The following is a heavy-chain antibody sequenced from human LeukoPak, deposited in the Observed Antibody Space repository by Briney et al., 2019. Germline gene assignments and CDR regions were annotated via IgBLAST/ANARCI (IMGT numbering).Heavy chain of an antibody. CDR3: ARDTLLLDYYDSRSSWFDP. CDR2: IYTSGST. D-gene: IGHD3-22*01. J-gene: IGHJ5*02. CDR1: GGSISSYY. Sequence: SETLSLTCTVSGGSISSYYWSWIRQPAGKGLEWIGRIYTSGSTNYNPSLKSRVTMSVDTSKNQFSLKLSSVAAADTAVYYCARDTLLLDYYDSRSSWFDPWGQGTLVTVSS. V-gene: IGHV4-4*07.